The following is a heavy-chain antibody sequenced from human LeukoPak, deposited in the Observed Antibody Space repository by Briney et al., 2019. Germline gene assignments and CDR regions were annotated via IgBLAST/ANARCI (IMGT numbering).Heavy chain of an antibody. CDR1: GFTFTSYG. CDR2: ISHDGSNK. Sequence: PGGSLRLSCAASGFTFTSYGMHWVRQAPGKGLEWVAVISHDGSNKYYADSVKGRFTISRDNSKKMLYLQMNSLRAEDTAVYYCARGFSYGFDYWGQGTLVTVSS. CDR3: ARGFSYGFDY. D-gene: IGHD5-18*01. J-gene: IGHJ4*02. V-gene: IGHV3-30*03.